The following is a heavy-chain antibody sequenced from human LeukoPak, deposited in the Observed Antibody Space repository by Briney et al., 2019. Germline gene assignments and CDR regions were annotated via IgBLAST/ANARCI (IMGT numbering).Heavy chain of an antibody. D-gene: IGHD2/OR15-2a*01. CDR1: GFTFSNAW. CDR3: TTDFPGDYFLLF. Sequence: GGSLRLSCAASGFTFSNAWMSWVRQAPGKGLEWVGRIKSKTDGGTTDYAAPVKGGFTISRDDSKNTLYLQMNSLKTEDTAVYYCTTDFPGDYFLLFWGQGTLVTVSS. J-gene: IGHJ4*02. CDR2: IKSKTDGGTT. V-gene: IGHV3-15*01.